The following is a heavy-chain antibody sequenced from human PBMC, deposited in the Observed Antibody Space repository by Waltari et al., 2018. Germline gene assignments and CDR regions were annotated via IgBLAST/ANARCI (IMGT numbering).Heavy chain of an antibody. J-gene: IGHJ6*03. CDR3: AREDTDSSGYYGWYYYMDV. V-gene: IGHV1-18*01. CDR2: ISAYNGNT. Sequence: GQGLEWMGWISAYNGNTNYAQKLQGRVTMTTDTSTSTAYMELRSLRSDDTAVYYCAREDTDSSGYYGWYYYMDVWGKGTTVTVSS. D-gene: IGHD3-22*01.